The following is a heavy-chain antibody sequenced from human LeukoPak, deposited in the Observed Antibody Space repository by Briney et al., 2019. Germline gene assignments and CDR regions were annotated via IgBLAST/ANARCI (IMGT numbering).Heavy chain of an antibody. CDR2: TNPNSGGT. CDR3: ARRLELNDAFDI. CDR1: GYTFTGYY. Sequence: GASVKVSCKASGYTFTGYYMHWVRQAPGQGLEWMGWTNPNSGGTNYAQKFQGRVTMTRDTSISTAYMELSRLRSDDTAVYYCARRLELNDAFDIWGQGTMVTVSS. J-gene: IGHJ3*02. D-gene: IGHD1-26*01. V-gene: IGHV1-2*02.